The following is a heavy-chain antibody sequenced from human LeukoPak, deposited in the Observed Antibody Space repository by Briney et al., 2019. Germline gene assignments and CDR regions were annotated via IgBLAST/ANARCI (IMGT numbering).Heavy chain of an antibody. V-gene: IGHV3-11*01. CDR1: GFTFSDYY. CDR3: ARDHSRNVGGLDAFDI. CDR2: ISSSGSTI. J-gene: IGHJ3*02. D-gene: IGHD1-14*01. Sequence: PGGSLRLSCAASGFTFSDYYMSWIRQAPGKGLEWVSYISSSGSTIYYADSVKGRFTISRDNAKKSLYLQMNSLRAEDTAVYYCARDHSRNVGGLDAFDIWGQGTMVTVSS.